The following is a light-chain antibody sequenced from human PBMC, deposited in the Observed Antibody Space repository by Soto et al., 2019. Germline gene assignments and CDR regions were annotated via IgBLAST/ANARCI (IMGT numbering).Light chain of an antibody. V-gene: IGKV3-20*01. CDR1: QSVSST. CDR3: QQSYSPPRT. Sequence: EIVVTQAPGTLSVSPGERATLSCRASQSVSSTLAWYQQKPGQAPRLLIYGASTRATGIPDRFSGSGSGTDFTLTISRLQPEDFAAYYCQQSYSPPRTFGQRTTVDI. CDR2: GAS. J-gene: IGKJ1*01.